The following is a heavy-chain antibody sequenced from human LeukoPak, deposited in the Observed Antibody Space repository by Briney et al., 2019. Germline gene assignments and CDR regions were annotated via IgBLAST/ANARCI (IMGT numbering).Heavy chain of an antibody. J-gene: IGHJ4*02. CDR3: ARPYYDFWSGYYPFDY. CDR2: ISGSGGST. Sequence: PGGSLRLSCAASGFTFSSYAMSWVRQAPGKGLEWVSAISGSGGSTYYADSVKGRFTIPRDNSKNTLYLQMNSLRAEDTAVYYCARPYYDFWSGYYPFDYWGQGTLVTVSS. CDR1: GFTFSSYA. V-gene: IGHV3-23*01. D-gene: IGHD3-3*01.